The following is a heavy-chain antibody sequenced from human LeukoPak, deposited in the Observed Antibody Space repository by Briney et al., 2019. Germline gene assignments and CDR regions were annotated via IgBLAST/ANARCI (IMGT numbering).Heavy chain of an antibody. CDR3: TRVETQTYSFDY. Sequence: GGSLRLSCTASGFTFGDYCMNWVRQAPGKGLEWVGFIRTKAYGGTTEYAASVKGRFTISRDDSKSIAYLQMNSLQTEGTAVYYCTRVETQTYSFDYWGQGTLVTVSS. CDR1: GFTFGDYC. D-gene: IGHD2-21*01. V-gene: IGHV3-49*04. J-gene: IGHJ4*02. CDR2: IRTKAYGGTT.